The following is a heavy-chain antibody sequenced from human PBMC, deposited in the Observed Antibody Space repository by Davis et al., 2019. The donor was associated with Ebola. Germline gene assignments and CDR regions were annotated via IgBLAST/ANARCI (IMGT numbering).Heavy chain of an antibody. V-gene: IGHV3-21*01. D-gene: IGHD6-13*01. CDR1: GSTFSSYS. CDR2: ISSSSSYI. CDR3: ARERETIAAADDYYYGMDV. Sequence: GGSLRLSCAASGSTFSSYSMNWVRQAPGKGLEWVSSISSSSSYIYYADSVKGRFTISRDNAKNPLYLQMNSLRAEDTAVYYCARERETIAAADDYYYGMDVWGQGTTVTVSS. J-gene: IGHJ6*02.